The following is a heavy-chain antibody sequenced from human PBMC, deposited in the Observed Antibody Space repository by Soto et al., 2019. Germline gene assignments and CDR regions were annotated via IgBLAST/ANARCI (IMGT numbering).Heavy chain of an antibody. CDR2: IRSKAYGGTT. CDR3: TRDKGGHEDMAAYYMDV. CDR1: GFTFGDYA. J-gene: IGHJ6*03. D-gene: IGHD6-19*01. Sequence: GGSLRLSCTASGFTFGDYAMSWFRQAPGKGLEWVGFIRSKAYGGTTEYAASVKGRFTISRDDSKSIAYLQMNSLKTEDTAVYYCTRDKGGHEDMAAYYMDVWGKGTTVTVSS. V-gene: IGHV3-49*03.